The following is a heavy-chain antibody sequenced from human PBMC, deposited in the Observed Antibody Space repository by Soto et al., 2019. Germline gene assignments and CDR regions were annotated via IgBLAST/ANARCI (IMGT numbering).Heavy chain of an antibody. Sequence: QLLESGGGLVQRGGSVRLSCAASTFTFISYAMSWVPQAPGKGLEWGSVFTGGGGATYYADSVKGRLAISRDNTKSTLYLQMNRQIGEDTAVYYCVGSTGMPPLDYWGQGTLVTVSS. CDR2: FTGGGGAT. V-gene: IGHV3-23*01. J-gene: IGHJ4*02. D-gene: IGHD5-18*01. CDR1: TFTFISYA. CDR3: VGSTGMPPLDY.